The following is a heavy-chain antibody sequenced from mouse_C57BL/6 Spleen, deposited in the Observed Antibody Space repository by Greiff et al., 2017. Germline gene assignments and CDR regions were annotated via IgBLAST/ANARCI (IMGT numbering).Heavy chain of an antibody. CDR2: ISDGGSYT. CDR1: GFTFSSYA. J-gene: IGHJ2*01. V-gene: IGHV5-4*01. CDR3: ARERDGYYGYFDY. Sequence: EVKLMESGGGLVKPGGSLKLSCAASGFTFSSYAMSWVRQTPEKRLEWVATISDGGSYTYYPDNVKGRFTISRDNAKNNLYLQMSHLKSEDTAMYYCARERDGYYGYFDYWGQGTTLTVSS. D-gene: IGHD2-3*01.